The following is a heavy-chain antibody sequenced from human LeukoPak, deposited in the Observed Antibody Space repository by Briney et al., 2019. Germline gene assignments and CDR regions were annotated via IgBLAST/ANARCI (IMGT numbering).Heavy chain of an antibody. D-gene: IGHD3-22*01. CDR2: IIPIFGTA. V-gene: IGHV1-69*05. CDR1: GGTFSSYA. Sequence: GASVKVSCKASGGTFSSYAISWVRQAPGQGLEWMGGIIPIFGTANYAQKFQGRVTITTDESTSTAYMELSSLRSEDTAVYYCAVYYYDSSGPRGAEYFQHWGQGTLVTVSS. CDR3: AVYYYDSSGPRGAEYFQH. J-gene: IGHJ1*01.